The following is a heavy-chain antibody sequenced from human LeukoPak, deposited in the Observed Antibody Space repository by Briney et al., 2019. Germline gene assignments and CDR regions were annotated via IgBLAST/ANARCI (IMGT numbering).Heavy chain of an antibody. CDR1: LDSTTSNF. Sequence: SETLSLTCTVSLDSTTSNFWSWVRQPPGKGLEWIGEIHSSGSPNYNPSLQSRVTISIDRSRNQIVLELSSVTAADTAVYYCAREILGGFNPGAYWGQGILVTVSS. J-gene: IGHJ4*02. CDR3: AREILGGFNPGAY. D-gene: IGHD1-14*01. CDR2: IHSSGSP. V-gene: IGHV4-4*02.